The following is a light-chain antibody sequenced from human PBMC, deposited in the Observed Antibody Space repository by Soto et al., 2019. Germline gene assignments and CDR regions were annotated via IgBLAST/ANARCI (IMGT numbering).Light chain of an antibody. CDR3: SAYRRGIIV. Sequence: QSALTQPASLSGSPGQSITISCTGTNNDVGGHMYVSWYQHQAGEVPKLIIYETDARPSGVSHRFSGSKSGNTASLTISGLQAEDEATYYCSAYRRGIIVFGGGTKVTVL. J-gene: IGLJ2*01. CDR1: NNDVGGHMY. V-gene: IGLV2-14*01. CDR2: ETD.